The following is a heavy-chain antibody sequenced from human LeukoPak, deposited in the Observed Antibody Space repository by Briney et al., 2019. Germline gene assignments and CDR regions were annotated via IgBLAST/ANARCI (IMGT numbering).Heavy chain of an antibody. J-gene: IGHJ4*02. CDR3: VKEAYYGWGSSPTFYFDY. CDR2: VSWDESNK. Sequence: PGGSLRLSCAASGFTFSNYAMHWVRQAPGKGLEWVAVVSWDESNKYYADSVKGRFTISRDNSKNTLYLQMNSLRTEDTAVYYCVKEAYYGWGSSPTFYFDYWGQGTRVTVSS. CDR1: GFTFSNYA. V-gene: IGHV3-30*04. D-gene: IGHD3-10*01.